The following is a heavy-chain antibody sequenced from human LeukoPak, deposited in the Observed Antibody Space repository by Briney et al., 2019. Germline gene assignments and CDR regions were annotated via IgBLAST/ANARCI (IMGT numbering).Heavy chain of an antibody. CDR3: ARGDRVDYAFDI. D-gene: IGHD3-9*01. J-gene: IGHJ3*02. CDR1: GGSISSSSYY. CDR2: IYYSGST. V-gene: IGHV4-39*01. Sequence: PSETLSLTCTVSGGSISSSSYYWGWIRQPPGKGLEWIGSIYYSGSTYYSPSLKSRVTISVDTSKNQFSLKLSSVTAADTAVYYCARGDRVDYAFDIWGQGTMVTVSS.